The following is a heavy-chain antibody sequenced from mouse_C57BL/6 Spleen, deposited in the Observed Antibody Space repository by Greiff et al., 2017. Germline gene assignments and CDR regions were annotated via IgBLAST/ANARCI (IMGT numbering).Heavy chain of an antibody. Sequence: QVQLQQSGAELARPGASVKMSCKASGYTFTSYTMHWVKQRPGQGLEWIGYINPSSGYTKYNQKFKDKATLTADKSSSTAYMKLSSLTSEDSAVFYCARYYYEHLDDWGQGTTLTVSS. V-gene: IGHV1-4*01. CDR1: GYTFTSYT. CDR3: ARYYYEHLDD. J-gene: IGHJ2*01. CDR2: INPSSGYT. D-gene: IGHD2-4*01.